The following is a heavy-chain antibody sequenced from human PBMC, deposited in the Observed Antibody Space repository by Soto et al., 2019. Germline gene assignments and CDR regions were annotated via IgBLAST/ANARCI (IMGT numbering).Heavy chain of an antibody. V-gene: IGHV4-31*03. Sequence: SETLSLTCTVSGGSISSGGYYWSWIRQHPGKGLEWIGYIYYSGSTYYNPSLKSRVTISVDTSMNQFSLKLSSVTAADTAVYFCARRATTVTTYYYYYMDVWGKGTPVTVS. D-gene: IGHD4-17*01. CDR1: GGSISSGGYY. CDR3: ARRATTVTTYYYYYMDV. CDR2: IYYSGST. J-gene: IGHJ6*03.